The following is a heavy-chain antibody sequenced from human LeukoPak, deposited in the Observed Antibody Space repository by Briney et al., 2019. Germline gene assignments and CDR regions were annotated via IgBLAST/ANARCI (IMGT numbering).Heavy chain of an antibody. D-gene: IGHD3-22*01. CDR3: ARDRDDSSGYYFY. J-gene: IGHJ4*02. V-gene: IGHV3-33*01. CDR2: IWYDGSNK. Sequence: GRSLRLSCAASGFTFSSYGMHWVRQAPGKGLEWVAVIWYDGSNKYYADSVKGRFTISRDNSKNTLYLQMNSLRAEHTAVYYCARDRDDSSGYYFYWGQGTLVTVSS. CDR1: GFTFSSYG.